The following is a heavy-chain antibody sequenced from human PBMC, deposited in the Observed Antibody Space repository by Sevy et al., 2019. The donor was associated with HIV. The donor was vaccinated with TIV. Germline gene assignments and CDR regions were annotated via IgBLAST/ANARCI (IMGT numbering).Heavy chain of an antibody. CDR2: ISSSSSYI. V-gene: IGHV3-21*01. J-gene: IGHJ6*02. CDR3: ARADYYDFWSGYYGHYYYYGMDV. D-gene: IGHD3-3*01. Sequence: GESLKISCAASGFTFSSYSMNWVRQAPGKGLEWVSSISSSSSYIYYADSVKGRFTISRDKAKNSLYLQMNSLRAEDTAVYYCARADYYDFWSGYYGHYYYYGMDVWGQGTTVTVSS. CDR1: GFTFSSYS.